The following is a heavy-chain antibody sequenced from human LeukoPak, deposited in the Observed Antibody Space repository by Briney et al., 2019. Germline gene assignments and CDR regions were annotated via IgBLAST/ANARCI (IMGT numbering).Heavy chain of an antibody. Sequence: AGGSLRLSCAGSGFTLSNAWMSWVRQAPGKGLEWVGRIKSKSDAESTDYVAPVKGRFSISRDDSKKTLYLQMNSLKTEDTAVYYCTTGSWYYFDSWGQGTLVTVSA. D-gene: IGHD6-19*01. V-gene: IGHV3-15*01. J-gene: IGHJ4*02. CDR3: TTGSWYYFDS. CDR2: IKSKSDAEST. CDR1: GFTLSNAW.